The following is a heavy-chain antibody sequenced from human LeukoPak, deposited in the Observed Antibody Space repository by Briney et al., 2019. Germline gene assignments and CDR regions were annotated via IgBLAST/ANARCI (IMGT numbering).Heavy chain of an antibody. CDR2: ISGSGGST. Sequence: QAGGSLRLSCAASGFTFSSYAMSWVRQAPGKGLGWVSGISGSGGSTYYADSVKGRFTISRDNSKNTLYLQMNSLRAEDAAVYYCAKGCSGGSCYVRFGYWGQGTLVTVSS. D-gene: IGHD2-15*01. J-gene: IGHJ4*02. CDR1: GFTFSSYA. CDR3: AKGCSGGSCYVRFGY. V-gene: IGHV3-23*01.